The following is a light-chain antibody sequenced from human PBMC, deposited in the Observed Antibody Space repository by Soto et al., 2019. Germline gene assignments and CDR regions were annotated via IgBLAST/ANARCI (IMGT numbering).Light chain of an antibody. CDR2: DVS. CDR3: CSYAGSYTLV. J-gene: IGLJ3*02. Sequence: QSALTQPRSASGSPGQSITISCTGTSSDVGGYNYVSWYQQHPAKAPKLIIFDVSKRPSGVPNRFSGSKSGNTASLTISGLRAEDEADYYCCSYAGSYTLVFGGGTKVTVL. V-gene: IGLV2-11*01. CDR1: SSDVGGYNY.